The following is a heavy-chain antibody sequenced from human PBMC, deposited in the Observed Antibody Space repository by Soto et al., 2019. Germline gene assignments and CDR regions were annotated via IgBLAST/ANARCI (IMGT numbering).Heavy chain of an antibody. Sequence: HLGGSLRLSCAASEFTFSSYAMSCFGQAPGKGLEWVSAISGSGGSTYYADSVKGRFTISRDNSKNTLYLQMNSLRAEDTAVYYCEKARPSSFDPWGQGTLVTVSS. CDR2: ISGSGGST. CDR1: EFTFSSYA. CDR3: EKARPSSFDP. D-gene: IGHD6-6*01. V-gene: IGHV3-23*01. J-gene: IGHJ5*02.